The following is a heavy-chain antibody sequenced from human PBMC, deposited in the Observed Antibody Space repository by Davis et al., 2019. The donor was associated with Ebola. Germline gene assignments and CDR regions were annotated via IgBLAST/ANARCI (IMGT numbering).Heavy chain of an antibody. D-gene: IGHD6-19*01. CDR1: GFTFSSYG. CDR3: VRQYSTVWYHYDYFDY. V-gene: IGHV3-33*01. Sequence: GESLKISCAASGFTFSSYGMHWVRQAPGKGLEWVAVIWYDGSNKYYADSVKGRFTISRDNSKNTLYLQMNSLRAEDTAVYYCVRQYSTVWYHYDYFDYWGQGILVTVSS. CDR2: IWYDGSNK. J-gene: IGHJ4*02.